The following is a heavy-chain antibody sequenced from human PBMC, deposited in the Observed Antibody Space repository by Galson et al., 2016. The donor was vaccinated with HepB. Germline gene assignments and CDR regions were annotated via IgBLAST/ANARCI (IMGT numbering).Heavy chain of an antibody. D-gene: IGHD2-2*01. CDR2: ISGSGGST. Sequence: SLGLSCAASGFTFSTYAMSWVRQAPGKGLEWVSGISGSGGSTSDADSVKGRFTISRDNSKNTLYLQMNSLRAEDTAVYYCARTVVPAAPLAEVRRLNYYGMDVWGQGTTVTVSS. J-gene: IGHJ6*02. V-gene: IGHV3-23*01. CDR1: GFTFSTYA. CDR3: ARTVVPAAPLAEVRRLNYYGMDV.